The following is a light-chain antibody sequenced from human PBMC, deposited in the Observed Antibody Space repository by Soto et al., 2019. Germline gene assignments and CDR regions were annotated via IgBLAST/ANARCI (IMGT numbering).Light chain of an antibody. CDR1: QSIRSSY. J-gene: IGKJ4*01. CDR2: HAS. CDR3: QQYGDSLLT. V-gene: IGKV3-20*01. Sequence: ENVLTQSPGTLSLSPGERSTLSCRASQSIRSSYLAGYQQKPGQTPRLLIDHASSMATGIPDRFSGSGSGTDFTLTSSRLEPEDVAVYYCQQYGDSLLTGGGGTKVEIK.